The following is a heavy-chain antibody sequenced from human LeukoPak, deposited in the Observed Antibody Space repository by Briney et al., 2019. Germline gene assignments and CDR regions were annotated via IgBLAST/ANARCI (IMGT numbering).Heavy chain of an antibody. CDR2: MNPNSGNT. Sequence: ASVKVSCKASGYTFTSYDIHWVRQATGQGLEWMGWMNPNSGNTGYARKFQGRVTMTRNTSISTAYMELSSLRSEDTAVYYCARVNSSSWYTTLYYGMDVWGQGTTVTVSS. CDR3: ARVNSSSWYTTLYYGMDV. CDR1: GYTFTSYD. V-gene: IGHV1-8*01. J-gene: IGHJ6*02. D-gene: IGHD6-13*01.